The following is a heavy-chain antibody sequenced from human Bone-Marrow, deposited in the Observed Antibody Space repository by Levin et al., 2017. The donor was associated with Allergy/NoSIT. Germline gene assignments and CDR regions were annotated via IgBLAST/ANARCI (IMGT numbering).Heavy chain of an antibody. V-gene: IGHV3-9*01. J-gene: IGHJ4*02. D-gene: IGHD6-19*01. CDR2: ISWSSSVI. CDR1: GFIFDDYA. CDR3: AKAKTNSGFVVGFDS. Sequence: GGSLRLSCTASGFIFDDYAMHWVRLSPGKGLEWVSGISWSSSVIAYAASVKGRFTISRDNVKKSVYLEMNNLKTEDTALYYCAKAKTNSGFVVGFDSWGQGTRVIVSP.